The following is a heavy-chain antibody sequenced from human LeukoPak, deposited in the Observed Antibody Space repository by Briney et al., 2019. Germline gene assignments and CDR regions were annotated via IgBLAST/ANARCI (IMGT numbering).Heavy chain of an antibody. CDR1: GGSIRSYY. J-gene: IGHJ5*02. V-gene: IGHV4-4*07. CDR2: IYASGST. Sequence: SETLSLTCTVSGGSIRSYYWSWIRQPAGGGPQWIGRIYASGSTTYNPTLKSRVTMSLEPSKTQFSLRLTSVTAADTAVYYCARDSGTTGEVKFDPWGQGTLVTVSS. CDR3: ARDSGTTGEVKFDP. D-gene: IGHD3-10*01.